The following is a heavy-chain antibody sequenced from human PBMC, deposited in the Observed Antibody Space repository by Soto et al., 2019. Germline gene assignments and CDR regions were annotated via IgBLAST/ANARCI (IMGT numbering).Heavy chain of an antibody. CDR1: GLTFSNYW. CDR2: IKQDGSEK. Sequence: PGGSLRLSCAASGLTFSNYWMTWGRQAPGKGLEWVANIKQDGSEKYYVDSVKGRFTISRDNAKNSLYLQMHSLRAEDTAVYYCASSLYPSSYYYYYNTDVWGQGTTVTVSS. CDR3: ASSLYPSSYYYYYNTDV. V-gene: IGHV3-7*01. D-gene: IGHD3-16*02. J-gene: IGHJ6*02.